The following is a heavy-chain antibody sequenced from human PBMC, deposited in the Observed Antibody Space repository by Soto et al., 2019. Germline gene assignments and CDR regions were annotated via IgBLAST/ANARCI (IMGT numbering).Heavy chain of an antibody. CDR2: LSSSGAT. D-gene: IGHD1-1*01. CDR3: ASNFWNDDADRDGTINI. V-gene: IGHV4-59*08. J-gene: IGHJ3*02. CDR1: GGSVSDYY. Sequence: QMQLEESGPGLVKPSETLSLTCSVSGGSVSDYYWHWIRQSPGKGLEWIGYLSSSGATSYSPPLRRRVTISMDASKNQLSPKMTSVTAADAALYYCASNFWNDDADRDGTINIWGPGTLVTVSS.